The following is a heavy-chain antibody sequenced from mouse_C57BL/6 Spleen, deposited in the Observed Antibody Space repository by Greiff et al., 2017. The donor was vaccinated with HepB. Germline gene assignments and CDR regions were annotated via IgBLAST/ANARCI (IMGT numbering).Heavy chain of an antibody. V-gene: IGHV1-50*01. J-gene: IGHJ3*01. CDR1: GYTFTSYW. CDR2: IDPSDSDT. D-gene: IGHD4-1*01. CDR3: ANWDGAY. Sequence: QVQLQQPGAELVKPGASVKLSCKASGYTFTSYWMQWVKQRPGQGLEWIGEIDPSDSDTNYNQKFKGKATLTVDTSSSTAYMQLSSLTSEDSAVYYCANWDGAYWGQGTLVTVSA.